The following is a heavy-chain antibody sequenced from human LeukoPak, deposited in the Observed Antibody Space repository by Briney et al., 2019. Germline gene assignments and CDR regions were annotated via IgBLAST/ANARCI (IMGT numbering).Heavy chain of an antibody. V-gene: IGHV3-11*01. J-gene: IGHJ3*02. CDR2: ISSSGSTI. CDR1: GSTFSDYY. Sequence: GGSLRLSCAASGSTFSDYYMSWIRQAPGKGLEWVSYISSSGSTIYYADSVKGRFTISRDNAKNSLYLQMNSLRAEDTAVYYCAREEGYYDGTDAFDIWGQGTMVTVSS. CDR3: AREEGYYDGTDAFDI. D-gene: IGHD3-22*01.